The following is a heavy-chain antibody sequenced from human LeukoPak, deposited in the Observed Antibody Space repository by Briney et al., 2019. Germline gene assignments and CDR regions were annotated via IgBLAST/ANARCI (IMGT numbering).Heavy chain of an antibody. CDR3: ARGRGSYYH. V-gene: IGHV3-53*01. D-gene: IGHD1-26*01. CDR1: GFTVRSNY. CDR2: IYSGGIT. Sequence: GGSLRLSCAASGFTVRSNYMSWVRQAPGKGLEWVSVIYSGGITYYADSVKGRFTISRDNSKHTLYLQLNSMRAEDTAVYFCARGRGSYYHWGQGPLVPVSS. J-gene: IGHJ4*02.